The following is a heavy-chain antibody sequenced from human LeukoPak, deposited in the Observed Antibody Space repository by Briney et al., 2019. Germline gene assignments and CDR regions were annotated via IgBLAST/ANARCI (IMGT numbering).Heavy chain of an antibody. V-gene: IGHV4-39*07. CDR1: GDSISSSSYY. J-gene: IGHJ3*02. CDR3: ARVRLFYYDSSGYYGAFDI. CDR2: IYYSGIT. Sequence: SETLSLTCTVSGDSISSSSYYWGWIRQPPGKGLEWIGIIYYSGITYYNPSLQSRVTISVDTSDNQFSLKLSSVTAADTAVYHCARVRLFYYDSSGYYGAFDIWGQGTMVTVSS. D-gene: IGHD3-22*01.